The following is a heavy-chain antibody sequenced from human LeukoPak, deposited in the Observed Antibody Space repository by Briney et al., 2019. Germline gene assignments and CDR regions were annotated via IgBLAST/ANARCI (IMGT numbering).Heavy chain of an antibody. Sequence: SETLSLTCTVSGGSINNFYWSWIRQPAGKGLEWIGRIYTSGDTNYNPSLKSRVTMSVDTSRNQFSLKLNSVTAADTAVYFCVRESGPTADDAFDIWGQGTMVTVSS. CDR3: VRESGPTADDAFDI. D-gene: IGHD2-21*02. J-gene: IGHJ3*02. V-gene: IGHV4-4*07. CDR2: IYTSGDT. CDR1: GGSINNFY.